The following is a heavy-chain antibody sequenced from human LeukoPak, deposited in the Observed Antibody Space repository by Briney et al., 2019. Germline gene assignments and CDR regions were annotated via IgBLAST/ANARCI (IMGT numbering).Heavy chain of an antibody. D-gene: IGHD3-9*01. CDR2: ITGRGGST. Sequence: GGSRRLSCAASGFTLSGNAMSGVRQAPGKGLNWVSVITGRGGSTYYADSVKGRFTISRDNSKNTLYLQMNSLRAEDTAVYYCARDLGGDYDILTGYYTDDYYYYGMDVWGQGTTVTVSS. J-gene: IGHJ6*02. V-gene: IGHV3-23*01. CDR3: ARDLGGDYDILTGYYTDDYYYYGMDV. CDR1: GFTLSGNA.